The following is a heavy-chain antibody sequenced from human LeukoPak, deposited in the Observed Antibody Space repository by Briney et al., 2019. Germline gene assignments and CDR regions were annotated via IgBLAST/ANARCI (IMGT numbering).Heavy chain of an antibody. CDR2: IIPFFGTA. D-gene: IGHD3-3*01. V-gene: IGHV1-69*05. Sequence: SVKVSCKASRRTFSSYAISWVRQAPGQGLEWMGGIIPFFGTAKYAQKFQGRVTITTVAYTSTASMGLSSWRSEDTAVYYGARSIFGVVITPPYNWFDPWGQGTLVTVSS. CDR1: RRTFSSYA. J-gene: IGHJ5*02. CDR3: ARSIFGVVITPPYNWFDP.